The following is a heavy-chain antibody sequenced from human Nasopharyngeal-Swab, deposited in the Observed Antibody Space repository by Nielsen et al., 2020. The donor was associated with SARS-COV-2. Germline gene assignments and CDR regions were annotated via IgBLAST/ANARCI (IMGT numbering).Heavy chain of an antibody. CDR2: INPSGGNT. CDR3: ARDILVTMLRGDYYFFAMDV. J-gene: IGHJ6*02. V-gene: IGHV1-46*01. D-gene: IGHD3-10*01. CDR1: GYTFTRYY. Sequence: ASVKVSCKASGYTFTRYYMHWVRQAPGQGLEWMGIINPSGGNTTYAQKFQGRVTMTRDTSTSTVYMELSSLRSDDTAMFYCARDILVTMLRGDYYFFAMDVWGQGTTVTVSS.